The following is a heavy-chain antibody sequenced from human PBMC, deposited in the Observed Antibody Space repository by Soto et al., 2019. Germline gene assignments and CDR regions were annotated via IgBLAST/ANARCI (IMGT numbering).Heavy chain of an antibody. V-gene: IGHV3-23*01. CDR2: IGTSNTP. CDR1: GFTFSDYA. D-gene: IGHD2-15*01. J-gene: IGHJ4*02. Sequence: GGSLRLSCAASGFTFSDYAMAWVRQAPGKGLQWVSTIGTSNTPYYPDSVKGRFTIYRDNSKNTLYLQMNSLRAEDTALYYCAKRAAVGAARYFDHWGLGTLVTVS. CDR3: AKRAAVGAARYFDH.